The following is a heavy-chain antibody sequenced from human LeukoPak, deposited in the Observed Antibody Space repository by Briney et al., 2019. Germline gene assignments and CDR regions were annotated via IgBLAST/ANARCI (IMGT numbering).Heavy chain of an antibody. V-gene: IGHV3-23*01. D-gene: IGHD4-23*01. CDR1: GFTFSNFA. J-gene: IGHJ3*02. CDR3: ARSPAVDAAFDI. CDR2: ISGSGGST. Sequence: PGGSLRLSCAASGFTFSNFAVSWVRQAPGKGLEWVSAISGSGGSTYYADSVKGRFTISRDNSKNTLYLRMNSLRAEDTAVYYCARSPAVDAAFDIWGQGTMVTVSS.